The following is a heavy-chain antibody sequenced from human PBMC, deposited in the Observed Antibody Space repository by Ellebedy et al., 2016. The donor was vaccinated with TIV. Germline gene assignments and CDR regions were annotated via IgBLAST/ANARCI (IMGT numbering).Heavy chain of an antibody. D-gene: IGHD6-19*01. J-gene: IGHJ5*02. CDR1: GYIFSDYW. V-gene: IGHV5-51*01. CDR2: IYPDDSDT. Sequence: GESLKISCKGTGYIFSDYWIGWVRQMPGKGLEWMGIIYPDDSDTRYSPSFQGQVTISVDKSISTAYLQWTTLKASDTAMYYCARRNSGWFWFDPWGQGTLVTVSS. CDR3: ARRNSGWFWFDP.